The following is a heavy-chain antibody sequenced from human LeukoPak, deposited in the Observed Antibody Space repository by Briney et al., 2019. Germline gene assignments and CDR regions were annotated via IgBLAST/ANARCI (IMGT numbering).Heavy chain of an antibody. J-gene: IGHJ6*03. CDR2: IKQDGSEK. Sequence: GGSLRLSCAASGFTLSSYWMSWVRQAPGKGLEWVANIKQDGSEKNYVDSVKGRFTISRDNARNSLYLQMNSLRVEDTAVYYCARDPYSGTYGNTYYYYMDVWGKATTVTISS. D-gene: IGHD1-26*01. V-gene: IGHV3-7*01. CDR3: ARDPYSGTYGNTYYYYMDV. CDR1: GFTLSSYW.